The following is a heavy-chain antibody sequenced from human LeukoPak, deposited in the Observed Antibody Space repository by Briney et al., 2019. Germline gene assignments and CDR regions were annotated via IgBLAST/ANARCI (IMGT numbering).Heavy chain of an antibody. CDR3: ARHPTYYYDSSGYSFDY. CDR2: IYYSGST. J-gene: IGHJ4*02. CDR1: GGSISSSSYY. V-gene: IGHV4-39*01. D-gene: IGHD3-22*01. Sequence: SETLSLTCTVSGGSISSSSYYWGWIRQPPGKGLEWIGSIYYSGSTYYNPSLKSRVTISVDTSKNQFSLKLSSVTAADTAVYYCARHPTYYYDSSGYSFDYWGQGTLVTVSS.